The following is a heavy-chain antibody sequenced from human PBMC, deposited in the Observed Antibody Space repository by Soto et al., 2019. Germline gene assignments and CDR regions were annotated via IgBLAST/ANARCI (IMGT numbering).Heavy chain of an antibody. CDR3: VNLISAAAGTCYYYKGIDV. CDR2: ISSSSSYI. V-gene: IGHV3-21*01. J-gene: IGHJ6*02. Sequence: PGGSLRLSCAASGFTFGSYSMTWARQAPGKGLEWVSSISSSSSYIYYADSVKGRFTITRDKSKNTLYLQMKSLSAEDTAVYYCVNLISAAAGTCYYYKGIDVRGQGTTGSGSS. D-gene: IGHD6-13*01. CDR1: GFTFGSYS.